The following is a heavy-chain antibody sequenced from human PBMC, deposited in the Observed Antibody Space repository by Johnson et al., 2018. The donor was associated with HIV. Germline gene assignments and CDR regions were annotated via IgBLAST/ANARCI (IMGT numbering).Heavy chain of an antibody. Sequence: VQLVESGGGVVQPGRSLRLSCTASGFTFGDYAMSWFRQAPGKGLEWVAVISYNGSKKKCADSVKGRFTISIDNSKNTLYLQMNSLRAQDTAVYYCAKARGIVGATGAFDIWGQGTMVTVSS. J-gene: IGHJ3*02. CDR3: AKARGIVGATGAFDI. D-gene: IGHD1-26*01. CDR2: ISYNGSKK. CDR1: GFTFGDYA. V-gene: IGHV3-30*04.